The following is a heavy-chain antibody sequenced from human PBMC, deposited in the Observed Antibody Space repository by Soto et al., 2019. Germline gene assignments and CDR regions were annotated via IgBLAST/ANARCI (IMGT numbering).Heavy chain of an antibody. CDR3: ARDPNIVATITAIYYYYGMDV. D-gene: IGHD5-12*01. V-gene: IGHV3-7*01. J-gene: IGHJ6*02. CDR2: IKQDGSEK. Sequence: GGSLRLSCAASGFTFSSYWMSWVRQAPGKGLEWVANIKQDGSEKYYVDSVKGRFTISRDNAKNSLYLQMNSLRAEDTAVYYCARDPNIVATITAIYYYYGMDVWGQGTTVTVSS. CDR1: GFTFSSYW.